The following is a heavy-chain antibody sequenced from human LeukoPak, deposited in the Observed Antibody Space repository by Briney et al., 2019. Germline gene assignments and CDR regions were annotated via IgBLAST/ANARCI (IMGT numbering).Heavy chain of an antibody. Sequence: KASETLSLTCAVYGGSFSGYYWSWIRQPPGKGLEWIGEINHSGSTNYNPSLKSRVTISVDTSKNQFSLKLSSVTAADTAVYYCARDSSGIRYYFDYWGQGTLVTVSS. CDR3: ARDSSGIRYYFDY. J-gene: IGHJ4*02. CDR2: INHSGST. V-gene: IGHV4-34*01. D-gene: IGHD3-10*01. CDR1: GGSFSGYY.